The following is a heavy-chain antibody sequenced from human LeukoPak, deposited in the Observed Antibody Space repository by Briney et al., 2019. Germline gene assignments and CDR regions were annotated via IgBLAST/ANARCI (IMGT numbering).Heavy chain of an antibody. CDR3: ARHPDCTRTSCYVDHYGMDV. Sequence: GESLKISCKGSGYRFTSYWIGWVRQMPGKGLEWMGIINPGDSVTRYSPSFQGQVTISADKSISTAYLKWSSLKASDTAMYYCARHPDCTRTSCYVDHYGMDVWGQGNTVTVSS. CDR1: GYRFTSYW. J-gene: IGHJ6*02. V-gene: IGHV5-51*01. CDR2: INPGDSVT. D-gene: IGHD2-2*01.